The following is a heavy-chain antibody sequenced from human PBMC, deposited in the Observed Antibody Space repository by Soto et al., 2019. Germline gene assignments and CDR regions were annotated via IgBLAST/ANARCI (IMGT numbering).Heavy chain of an antibody. J-gene: IGHJ1*01. Sequence: GRPKRLPCAAAGVTVSDLYGSWIRQAQGKGLEWVSVIFTGGGTSYADSVKGRFTISRDNSKNTVFLQMNSLRAEDAAVYYCARDLGRDTNQHWGQGTLVTVSS. V-gene: IGHV3-53*01. CDR2: IFTGGGT. CDR3: ARDLGRDTNQH. D-gene: IGHD2-21*02. CDR1: GVTVSDLY.